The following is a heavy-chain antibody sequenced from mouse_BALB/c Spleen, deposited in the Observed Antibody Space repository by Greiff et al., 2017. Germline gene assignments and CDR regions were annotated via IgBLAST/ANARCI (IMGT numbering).Heavy chain of an antibody. D-gene: IGHD2-14*01. CDR3: AREVRGFYYAMDY. Sequence: DVKLVESGGGLVQPGGSRKLSCAASGFTFGSFGMHWVRQAPEKGLEWVAYISSGSSTIYYADTVKGRFTISRDNPKNTLFLQMTSLRSEDTAMYYCAREVRGFYYAMDYWGQGTSVTVSS. CDR2: ISSGSSTI. V-gene: IGHV5-17*02. CDR1: GFTFGSFG. J-gene: IGHJ4*01.